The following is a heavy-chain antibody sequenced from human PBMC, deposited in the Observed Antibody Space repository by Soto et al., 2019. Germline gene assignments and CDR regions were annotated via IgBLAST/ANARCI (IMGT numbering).Heavy chain of an antibody. V-gene: IGHV5-10-1*01. CDR1: GYSFTSYW. CDR2: IDPSDSYT. Sequence: PGESLKISCKGSGYSFTSYWISWVRQMPGKGLEWMGRIDPSDSYTNYSPSFQGHVTISADKSISTAYLQWSSLKASDTAMYYCARRKRMGYYYYGMDVWGQGTTVTVSS. J-gene: IGHJ6*02. CDR3: ARRKRMGYYYYGMDV. D-gene: IGHD2-15*01.